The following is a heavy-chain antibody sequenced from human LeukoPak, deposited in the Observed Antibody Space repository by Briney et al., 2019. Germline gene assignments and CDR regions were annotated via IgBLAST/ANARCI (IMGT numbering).Heavy chain of an antibody. V-gene: IGHV4-34*01. Sequence: SETLSLTCAVYGGSFSGYYWSWIRQPPGKGLEWIGEINHSGSTNYNPSLKSRVTISVDTSKNQFSLKLSSVTAADTAVYYCARDEAVAGLFDPWGQGTLVTVSS. CDR3: ARDEAVAGLFDP. CDR2: INHSGST. CDR1: GGSFSGYY. D-gene: IGHD6-19*01. J-gene: IGHJ5*02.